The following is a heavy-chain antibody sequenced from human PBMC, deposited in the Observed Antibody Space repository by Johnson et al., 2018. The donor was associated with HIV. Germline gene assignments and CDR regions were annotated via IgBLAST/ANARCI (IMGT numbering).Heavy chain of an antibody. D-gene: IGHD3-22*01. J-gene: IGHJ3*02. CDR2: ISYDGSNK. CDR3: ASGSSVVRDDGFDI. Sequence: QVQLVESGGGVVQPGRSLRLSCAASGFTFSSYAMHWVRQAPGKGLEWVAVISYDGSNKYYAESVKGRFTISRDNSKNTLFLKMNSLRAEDTAVYYCASGSSVVRDDGFDIWGQGTMVTVSS. CDR1: GFTFSSYA. V-gene: IGHV3-30-3*01.